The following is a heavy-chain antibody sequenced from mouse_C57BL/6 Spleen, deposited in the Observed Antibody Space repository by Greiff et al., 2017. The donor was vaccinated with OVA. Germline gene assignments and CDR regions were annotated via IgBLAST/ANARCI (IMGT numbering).Heavy chain of an antibody. Sequence: EVMLVESGGDLVKPGGSLKLSCAASGFTFSSYGMSWVRQTPDKRLEWVATISSGGSYTYYPDSVKGRFTISRDNAKNTLYLQMSSLKSEDTAMYYCARHEDTTVVGYFDVWGTGTTVTVSS. CDR2: ISSGGSYT. CDR1: GFTFSSYG. D-gene: IGHD1-1*01. J-gene: IGHJ1*03. V-gene: IGHV5-6*01. CDR3: ARHEDTTVVGYFDV.